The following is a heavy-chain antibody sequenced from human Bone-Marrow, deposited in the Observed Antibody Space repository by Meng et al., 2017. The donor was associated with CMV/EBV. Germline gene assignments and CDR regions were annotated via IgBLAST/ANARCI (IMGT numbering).Heavy chain of an antibody. D-gene: IGHD3-10*01. V-gene: IGHV3-74*01. J-gene: IGHJ6*02. Sequence: GESLKISCAASGFTFSSYWMHWVRQAPGKGLVWVSRINSDGSSTSYADSVKGRFTISRDYAKNTLYLQMNSLRAEDTAVYYCARGSVGAPEPFQYYGSGSGYYGMDVWGQGTTVTVSS. CDR2: INSDGSST. CDR1: GFTFSSYW. CDR3: ARGSVGAPEPFQYYGSGSGYYGMDV.